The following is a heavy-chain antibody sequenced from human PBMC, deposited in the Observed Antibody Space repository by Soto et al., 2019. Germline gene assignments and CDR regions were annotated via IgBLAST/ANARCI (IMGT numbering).Heavy chain of an antibody. V-gene: IGHV2-5*02. CDR3: AHRSMIRGAFDS. J-gene: IGHJ4*02. D-gene: IGHD3-10*01. Sequence: QITLKESGPTLIKPTQTLTLTCSFSGFSLSANVVAVAWIRQPPEKALEWLALIDGDDEKRYSPSLNNRLTIXKXXSKNHVVLTMTNMDPGDTAAYFCAHRSMIRGAFDSWGQGLLVTVSS. CDR2: IDGDDEK. CDR1: GFSLSANVVA.